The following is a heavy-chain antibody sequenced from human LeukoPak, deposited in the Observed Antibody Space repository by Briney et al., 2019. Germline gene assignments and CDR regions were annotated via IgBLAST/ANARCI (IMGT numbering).Heavy chain of an antibody. Sequence: PGGSLRLSCAASGFTFSSYEMNWVRQAPGKGLEWVSYISSSGSTIYYADSVKGRFTISRDNAKNSLYLQINSLRAEDTAVYYCARQAVARPFDLWGQGTMVAVSS. CDR1: GFTFSSYE. J-gene: IGHJ3*01. CDR3: ARQAVARPFDL. CDR2: ISSSGSTI. V-gene: IGHV3-48*03.